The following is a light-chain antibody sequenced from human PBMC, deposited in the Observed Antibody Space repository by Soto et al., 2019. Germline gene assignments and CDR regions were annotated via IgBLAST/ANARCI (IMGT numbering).Light chain of an antibody. Sequence: QSVLTQPTSASGTPGQRVTISCSGSSSNIGSNNVNWYQQLPGTAPKLLIYNNNQRPSGVPEGFSGSKSATSASLAISGLQSEDEADYYCAVWDDGLNGWVFGGGTKLTVL. CDR2: NNN. J-gene: IGLJ3*02. CDR3: AVWDDGLNGWV. V-gene: IGLV1-44*01. CDR1: SSNIGSNN.